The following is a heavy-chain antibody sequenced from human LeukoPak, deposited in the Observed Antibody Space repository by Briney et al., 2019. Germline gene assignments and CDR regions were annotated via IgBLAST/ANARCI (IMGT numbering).Heavy chain of an antibody. CDR2: IWYDGSNK. D-gene: IGHD2-2*01. V-gene: IGHV3-33*01. J-gene: IGHJ4*02. CDR3: ARSDVLPDS. Sequence: GRSLRLSCAASGFTFSSYGMHWVRQAPGKGLEWVAVIWYDGSNKYYADSVKGRFTISRDNSKNTLYLQMNSLRAEDTAVYYCARSDVLPDSWGQGTLVTVSS. CDR1: GFTFSSYG.